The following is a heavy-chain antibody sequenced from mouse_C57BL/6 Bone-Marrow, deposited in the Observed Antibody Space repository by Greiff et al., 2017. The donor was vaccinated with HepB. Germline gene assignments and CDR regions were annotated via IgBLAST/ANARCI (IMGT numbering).Heavy chain of an antibody. CDR3: ARSTVVALDY. Sequence: VHVKQSGPELVKPGDSVKISCKASGYSFTGYFMNWVMQSHGKSLEWIGRINPYNGDTFYNQKFKGKATLTVDKSSSTAHMELRSLTSEDSAVYYCARSTVVALDYWGQGTTLTVSS. CDR2: INPYNGDT. CDR1: GYSFTGYF. V-gene: IGHV1-20*01. J-gene: IGHJ2*01. D-gene: IGHD1-1*01.